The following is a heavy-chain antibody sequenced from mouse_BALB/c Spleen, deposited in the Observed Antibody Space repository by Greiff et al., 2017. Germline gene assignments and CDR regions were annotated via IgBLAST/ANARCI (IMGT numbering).Heavy chain of an antibody. D-gene: IGHD2-14*01. CDR2: ISSGSSTI. CDR1: GFTFSSFG. J-gene: IGHJ1*01. V-gene: IGHV5-17*02. Sequence: EVKLMESGGGLVQPGGSRKLSCAASGFTFSSFGMHWVRQAPEKGLEWVAYISSGSSTIYYADTVKGRFTISRDNPKNTLFLQMTSLRSEDTAMFYCARYRYDGGYWYFDVWGAGTTVTVSS. CDR3: ARYRYDGGYWYFDV.